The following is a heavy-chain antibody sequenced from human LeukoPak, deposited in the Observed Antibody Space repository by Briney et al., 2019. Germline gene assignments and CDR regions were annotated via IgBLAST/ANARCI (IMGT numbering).Heavy chain of an antibody. CDR3: ARGGNSNPANYYYYYMDV. V-gene: IGHV1-3*02. Sequence: ASVKVSCKASGYTFTSYAMHWVRQAPGQRLEWMGWTNAGNGNTKYSQEFQGRVTITRDTSASTAYMELSSLRSEDMAVYYCARGGNSNPANYYYYYMDVWGKGTTVTVSS. D-gene: IGHD4-11*01. J-gene: IGHJ6*03. CDR1: GYTFTSYA. CDR2: TNAGNGNT.